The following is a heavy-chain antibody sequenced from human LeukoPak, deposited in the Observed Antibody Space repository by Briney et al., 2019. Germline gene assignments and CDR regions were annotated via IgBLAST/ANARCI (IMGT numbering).Heavy chain of an antibody. D-gene: IGHD6-19*01. V-gene: IGHV1-2*02. Sequence: ASVKVSCKASGYTFTGYYMHWVRQAPGQGLEWMGWINPNSGGTNYAQKFQGRVTMTRDTSISTAYMELSRLRSDDTAVYYCARVRSRGPYSSGWCHTFSYWGQGTLVTVSS. CDR2: INPNSGGT. CDR3: ARVRSRGPYSSGWCHTFSY. CDR1: GYTFTGYY. J-gene: IGHJ4*02.